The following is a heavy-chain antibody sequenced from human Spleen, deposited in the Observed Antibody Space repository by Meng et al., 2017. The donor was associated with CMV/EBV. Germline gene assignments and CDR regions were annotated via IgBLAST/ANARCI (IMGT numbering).Heavy chain of an antibody. CDR1: GYTFTGYY. CDR2: IHPHRGDT. CDR3: ARDKNWGPDY. Sequence: ASVKVSCKASGYTFTGYYIHWVRQAPGQGLEWMGWIHPHRGDTNYAQQFQGRVTLTRDTSINTGYMELTRLTSDDTAVYYCARDKNWGPDYWGQGTLVTLSS. D-gene: IGHD7-27*01. J-gene: IGHJ4*02. V-gene: IGHV1-2*02.